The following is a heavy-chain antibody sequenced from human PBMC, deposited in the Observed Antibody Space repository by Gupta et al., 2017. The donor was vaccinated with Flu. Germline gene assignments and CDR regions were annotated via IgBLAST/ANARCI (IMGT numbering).Heavy chain of an antibody. J-gene: IGHJ5*01. V-gene: IGHV3-7*01. CDR2: INRDGSVI. Sequence: EGQLVESGGGLVQPGGSLRLSCGAPGFTLSDYWMSWVRQAPGKGPELVANINRDGSVINYMDFVRGRFTISRDNAKNAVYFQMNSLRVDDTAVYYCARDVGSGDYDSWGQGTLVTVSS. CDR3: ARDVGSGDYDS. CDR1: GFTLSDYW. D-gene: IGHD4-17*01.